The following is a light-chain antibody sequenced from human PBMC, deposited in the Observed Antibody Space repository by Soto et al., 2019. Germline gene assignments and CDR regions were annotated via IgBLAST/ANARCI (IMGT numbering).Light chain of an antibody. V-gene: IGKV3-20*01. CDR2: GAS. Sequence: EIVLTQSPGTLSLSPVERATLSCRASQSVSSSYLAWYQQKPGQAPRLLIYGASSRATGIPDRFSGSESGTDFTLTISRLEPEDFAVYYCQQYVSSPRTFGQVTKVDIK. CDR1: QSVSSSY. CDR3: QQYVSSPRT. J-gene: IGKJ1*01.